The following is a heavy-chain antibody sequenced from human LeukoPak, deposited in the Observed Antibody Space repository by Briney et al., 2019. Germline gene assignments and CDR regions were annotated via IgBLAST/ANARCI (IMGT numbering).Heavy chain of an antibody. Sequence: ASVKVSCKASGYTFTSSGICWVRQAPGQGLEWMAWISTYNGNTNYAQKLQGRVTMTTDTSTSTAYMELRSLRSDDTAVYYCARDYVWGSYRYFDFWGQGTLVTVSS. CDR3: ARDYVWGSYRYFDF. CDR1: GYTFTSSG. CDR2: ISTYNGNT. D-gene: IGHD3-16*02. V-gene: IGHV1-18*04. J-gene: IGHJ4*02.